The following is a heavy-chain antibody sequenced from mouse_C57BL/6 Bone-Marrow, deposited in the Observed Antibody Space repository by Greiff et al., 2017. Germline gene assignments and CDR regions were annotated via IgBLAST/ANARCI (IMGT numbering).Heavy chain of an antibody. CDR3: ARFGYDGYDVWFAY. CDR1: GYTFTSYW. J-gene: IGHJ3*01. V-gene: IGHV1-72*01. D-gene: IGHD2-3*01. Sequence: QVQLQQPGAELVKPGASVKLSCKASGYTFTSYWMHWVKQRPGRGLEWIGRIAPNSGGTKYNEKFKSKAPLTVDKPSSTAYMQLSSLTSEDSAVYYCARFGYDGYDVWFAYWGQGTLVTVSA. CDR2: IAPNSGGT.